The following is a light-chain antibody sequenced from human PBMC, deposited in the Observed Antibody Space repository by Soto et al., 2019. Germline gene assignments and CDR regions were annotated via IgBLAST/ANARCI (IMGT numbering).Light chain of an antibody. CDR2: GAS. V-gene: IGKV3-15*01. J-gene: IGKJ1*01. CDR1: QNIGSN. CDR3: QQYHNWWT. Sequence: EIVMTQSPATLSVPPGERVTLSCRASQNIGSNLAWYQQKFGQAPRLLIYGASTRVTGIPARISGSGSGTEFTLTITSLQSEDFGVDHCQQYHNWWTFGQGTKADIK.